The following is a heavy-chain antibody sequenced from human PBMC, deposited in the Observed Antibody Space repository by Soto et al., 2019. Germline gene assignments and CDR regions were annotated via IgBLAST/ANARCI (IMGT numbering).Heavy chain of an antibody. J-gene: IGHJ4*02. CDR2: IYYSGST. CDR1: GGSISSSSYY. V-gene: IGHV4-39*01. Sequence: QLQLQESGPGLVKPSETLSLTCTVSGGSISSSSYYWGWIRQPPGKGLEWIGTIYYSGSTYYNPSLKSRVTISVDTSKNQFSLKLRSVTAADTAVYFCARPLSWGKRSYFDYWGQGTLVTVSS. D-gene: IGHD7-27*01. CDR3: ARPLSWGKRSYFDY.